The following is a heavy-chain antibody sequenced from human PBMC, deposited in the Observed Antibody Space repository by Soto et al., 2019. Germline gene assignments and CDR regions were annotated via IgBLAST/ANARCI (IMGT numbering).Heavy chain of an antibody. J-gene: IGHJ6*02. CDR2: IKSKTDGGTT. D-gene: IGHD3-3*01. V-gene: IGHV3-15*01. Sequence: VGSLRLSCAASGFTFSNAWMSWVRQAPGKGLEWVGRIKSKTDGGTTDYAAPVKGRFTISRDDSKNTLYLQMNSLKTEDTAVYYCTTGTRFLRGYYYYYGMDVWGQGTTVTVSS. CDR1: GFTFSNAW. CDR3: TTGTRFLRGYYYYYGMDV.